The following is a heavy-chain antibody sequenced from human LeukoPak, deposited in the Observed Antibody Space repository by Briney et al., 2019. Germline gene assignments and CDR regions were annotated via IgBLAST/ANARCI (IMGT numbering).Heavy chain of an antibody. V-gene: IGHV1-46*01. Sequence: ASVKVSCKASGYTFTSYYMHWVRQAPGQGLEWMGIINPSGGSTSYAQKFQGRVTMTRDTSTSTVYMELSSLRSEDTAVYYCARDREAAAGTPGWYFDLWGRGTLVTVSS. CDR2: INPSGGST. CDR3: ARDREAAAGTPGWYFDL. D-gene: IGHD6-13*01. J-gene: IGHJ2*01. CDR1: GYTFTSYY.